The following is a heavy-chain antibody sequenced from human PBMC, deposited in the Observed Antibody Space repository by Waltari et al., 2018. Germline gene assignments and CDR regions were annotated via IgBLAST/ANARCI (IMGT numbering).Heavy chain of an antibody. CDR3: ARHLRGYSYGIFDS. V-gene: IGHV4-39*01. CDR2: VYNRGST. J-gene: IGHJ4*02. Sequence: QLQLQESGPGLVKPSEPLSLTCSDSDGSLSSNTYYWGWIRRPPGKGLDGIGSVYNRGSTYFDPSLKSRVTILVDTSRNQLSLKVKSVTAADTAVYYCARHLRGYSYGIFDSWGQGILVTVSS. D-gene: IGHD5-18*01. CDR1: DGSLSSNTYY.